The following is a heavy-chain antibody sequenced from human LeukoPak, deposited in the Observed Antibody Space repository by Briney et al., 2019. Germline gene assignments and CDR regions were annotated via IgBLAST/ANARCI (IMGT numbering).Heavy chain of an antibody. CDR1: GGSFSGYY. D-gene: IGHD2-2*01. J-gene: IGHJ5*02. Sequence: SETLSLTCAVYGGSFSGYYWSWIRQPPVKGLEWIGEINHSGSTNYNPSLKSRVTISVDTSKNQFSLKLSSVTAADTAVYYCARGARIVVVPAAKFNWFDPWGQGTLVTVSS. CDR2: INHSGST. CDR3: ARGARIVVVPAAKFNWFDP. V-gene: IGHV4-34*01.